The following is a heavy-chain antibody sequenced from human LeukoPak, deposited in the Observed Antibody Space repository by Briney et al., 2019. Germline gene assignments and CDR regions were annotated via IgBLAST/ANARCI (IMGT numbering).Heavy chain of an antibody. V-gene: IGHV3-7*01. J-gene: IGHJ3*01. CDR1: GFTFSSYW. D-gene: IGHD3-9*01. CDR3: ARVLRYFDWFQAFDV. CDR2: IKQDGSEK. Sequence: GGSLRLSCAASGFTFSSYWMSWVRQAPGKGLEWVANIKQDGSEKYYVDSVKGRFTISRDNAKNSLYLQMNSLRAEDTAVYYCARVLRYFDWFQAFDVWGQGTMVTVSS.